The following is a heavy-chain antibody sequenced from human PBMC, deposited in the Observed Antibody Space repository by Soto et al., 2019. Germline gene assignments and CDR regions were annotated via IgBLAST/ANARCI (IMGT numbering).Heavy chain of an antibody. CDR1: GGTFSSYT. J-gene: IGHJ4*02. CDR3: ARTRLGYFDY. V-gene: IGHV1-69*02. Sequence: QVQLVQSGAEVKKPGSSVKVSCKASGGTFSSYTISWVRQAPGQGLEWMGRIIPILGIANYAQKFQGRGTITADKSTSTAYMELSSLRSEDTAVYYCARTRLGYFDYWGQGTLVTVSS. CDR2: IIPILGIA.